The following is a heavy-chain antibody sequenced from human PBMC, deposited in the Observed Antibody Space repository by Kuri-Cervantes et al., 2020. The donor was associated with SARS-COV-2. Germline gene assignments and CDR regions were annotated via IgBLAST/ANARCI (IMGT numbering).Heavy chain of an antibody. Sequence: GGSLRPSCAPSGFTFSSYGMHWVRQAPGKGLEWVAVISYDGSNKDYADSVKGRFTISRDNSKNTLYLQMNSLRAEDTAVYFCNITPPGYRYTWWDAFDFWGPGTSVAVSS. J-gene: IGHJ3*01. CDR3: NITPPGYRYTWWDAFDF. V-gene: IGHV3-30*03. D-gene: IGHD1-1*01. CDR2: ISYDGSNK. CDR1: GFTFSSYG.